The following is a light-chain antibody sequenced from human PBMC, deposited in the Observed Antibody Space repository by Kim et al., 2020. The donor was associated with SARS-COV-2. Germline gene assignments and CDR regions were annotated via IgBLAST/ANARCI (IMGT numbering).Light chain of an antibody. CDR3: QQYASSPRS. CDR1: QSVRGGF. J-gene: IGKJ1*01. CDR2: GAS. V-gene: IGKV3-20*01. Sequence: GERATLSCRASQSVRGGFLAWYQQKPGQAPRLLIHGASSRANGVPDRFTGSGSGTDFTLTISRLGPEDFAVYYCQQYASSPRSFGQGTKGDIK.